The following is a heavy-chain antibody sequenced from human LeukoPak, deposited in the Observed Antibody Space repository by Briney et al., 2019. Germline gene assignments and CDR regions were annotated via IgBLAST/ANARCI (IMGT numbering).Heavy chain of an antibody. CDR3: ARGPNARDDRPFDP. CDR2: IYHSGST. J-gene: IGHJ5*02. Sequence: SETLSLTCTVSGGSISSSSYYWGWIRQPPGKGLEWIGSIYHSGSTYYNPSLKSRVTISVDTSKNQFSLKLSSVTAADTAVYYCARGPNARDDRPFDPWAREPWSPSPQ. CDR1: GGSISSSSYY. D-gene: IGHD3-22*01. V-gene: IGHV4-39*07.